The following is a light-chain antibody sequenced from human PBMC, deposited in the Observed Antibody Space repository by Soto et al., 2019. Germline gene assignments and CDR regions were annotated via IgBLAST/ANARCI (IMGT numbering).Light chain of an antibody. CDR1: NSNIGGGYD. V-gene: IGLV1-40*01. J-gene: IGLJ2*01. CDR2: GNN. Sequence: QSVLTQPPSVSGAPGQRVTISCTGNNSNIGGGYDVHWYQQLPGTAPKLLIYGNNNRPSGVADRFSGSKSYASASLAITGLQSEDEDDYYCHTYDSSLSGSVFGGGTKLTVL. CDR3: HTYDSSLSGSV.